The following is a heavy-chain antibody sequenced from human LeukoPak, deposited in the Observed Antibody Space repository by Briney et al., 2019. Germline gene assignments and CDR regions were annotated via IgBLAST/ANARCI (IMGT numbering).Heavy chain of an antibody. V-gene: IGHV4-31*03. CDR2: IYYSGST. J-gene: IGHJ3*02. Sequence: SQTLSLNCTVSGGSISSGGYYWSWIRQHPGKGLGWIGYIYYSGSTYYNPSLKSRVTISVDTSKNQFSLKLSSVTAADTAVYYCARTLLGDGAFDIWGQGTMVTVSS. CDR1: GGSISSGGYY. D-gene: IGHD3-10*01. CDR3: ARTLLGDGAFDI.